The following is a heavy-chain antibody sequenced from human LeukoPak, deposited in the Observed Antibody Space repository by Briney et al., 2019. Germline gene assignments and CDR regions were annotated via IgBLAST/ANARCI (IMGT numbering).Heavy chain of an antibody. CDR3: ARDSYYGSGSYDNWFDP. V-gene: IGHV1-18*01. CDR1: GYTFTSYG. Sequence: GASVKVSCKASGYTFTSYGISWVRQAPGQGLEWMGWISAYNGNTNYAQKLQGRVTMTTDKSTSTAYMELRSLRSDDTAVYYCARDSYYGSGSYDNWFDPWGQGTLVTVSS. CDR2: ISAYNGNT. J-gene: IGHJ5*02. D-gene: IGHD3-10*01.